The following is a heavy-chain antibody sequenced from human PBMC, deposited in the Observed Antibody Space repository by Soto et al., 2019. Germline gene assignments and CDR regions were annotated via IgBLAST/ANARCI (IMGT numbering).Heavy chain of an antibody. V-gene: IGHV1-18*01. J-gene: IGHJ5*02. Sequence: GASVKVSCTASGYTFTSYGISWVRQAPGQGLEWMGWISAYNGNTNYAQKLQGRVTMTTDTSTSTAYMELRSLRSDDTAVYYCARDRSIAARRGPFDPWGQGTLVTVSS. D-gene: IGHD6-6*01. CDR3: ARDRSIAARRGPFDP. CDR2: ISAYNGNT. CDR1: GYTFTSYG.